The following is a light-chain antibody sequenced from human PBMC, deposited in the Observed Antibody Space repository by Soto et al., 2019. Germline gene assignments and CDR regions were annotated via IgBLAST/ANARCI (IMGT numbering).Light chain of an antibody. CDR2: AAS. Sequence: DIQMTQSPSTLSASVGDRVTITCRASQSISSWLAWYQQKPGKVPKLLIYAASTLQSGVPSRFSGSGFGTDFTLTTNSLQPEDFATYYCLLDYAYFWAFGQGTKVDIK. CDR3: LLDYAYFWA. J-gene: IGKJ1*01. V-gene: IGKV1-5*01. CDR1: QSISSW.